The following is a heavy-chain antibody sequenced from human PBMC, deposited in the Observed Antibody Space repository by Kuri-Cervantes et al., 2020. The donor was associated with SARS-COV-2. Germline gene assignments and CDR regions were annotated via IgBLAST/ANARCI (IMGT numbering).Heavy chain of an antibody. Sequence: GGSLRLSCAASGFTVSSNYMSWVRQAPVKGLEWVSVIYSGGSTYYADSVKGRFTISRDNSKNTLYLQMNSLRAEDTAVYYCAMDLERDDSSSFTWGQGTLVTVSS. V-gene: IGHV3-53*01. CDR2: IYSGGST. D-gene: IGHD3-22*01. J-gene: IGHJ5*02. CDR1: GFTVSSNY. CDR3: AMDLERDDSSSFT.